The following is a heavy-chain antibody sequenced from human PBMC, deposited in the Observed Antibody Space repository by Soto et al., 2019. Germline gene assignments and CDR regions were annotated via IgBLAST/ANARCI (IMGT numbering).Heavy chain of an antibody. CDR3: AKDLNRYDFLTGSGPYFDY. J-gene: IGHJ4*02. Sequence: GGSLRLSCAASGFTFSSYAMSWVRQAPGKGLEWVSAISGSGGSTYYADSVKGRFTISRDNSKNTLYLQMNSLRAEDTALYYCAKDLNRYDFLTGSGPYFDYWGQGTLVTVSS. CDR2: ISGSGGST. D-gene: IGHD3-9*01. CDR1: GFTFSSYA. V-gene: IGHV3-23*01.